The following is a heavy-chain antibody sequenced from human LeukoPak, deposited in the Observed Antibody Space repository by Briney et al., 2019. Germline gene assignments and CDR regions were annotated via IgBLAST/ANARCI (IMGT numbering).Heavy chain of an antibody. V-gene: IGHV3-23*01. J-gene: IGHJ4*02. CDR3: AKDRSSGWYPALWYFDY. Sequence: GSLRLSCAASGFTFSSYAMSWVRQAPGKGLEWVSAISGSGGSTYYADSVKGRFTISRDNSKNTLYLQMNSLRAEDTAVYYCAKDRSSGWYPALWYFDYWGQGTLVTVSS. D-gene: IGHD6-19*01. CDR2: ISGSGGST. CDR1: GFTFSSYA.